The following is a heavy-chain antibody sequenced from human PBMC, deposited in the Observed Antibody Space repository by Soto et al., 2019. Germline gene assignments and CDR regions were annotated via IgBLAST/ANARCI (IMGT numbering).Heavy chain of an antibody. CDR3: ARSPSVGDTYYYYYGMDV. D-gene: IGHD4-17*01. J-gene: IGHJ6*02. Sequence: SSETLSLTCTVSGGSISSYYWSWIRQPAGKGLEWIGRIYTSGSTNYNPSLKSRVTMSVDTSKNQFSLKLSSVTAADTAVYYCARSPSVGDTYYYYYGMDVWGQGTTVTVSS. CDR2: IYTSGST. V-gene: IGHV4-4*07. CDR1: GGSISSYY.